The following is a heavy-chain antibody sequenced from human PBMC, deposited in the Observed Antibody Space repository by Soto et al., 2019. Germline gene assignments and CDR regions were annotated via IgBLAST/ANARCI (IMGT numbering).Heavy chain of an antibody. Sequence: QITLKESGPTLVKPTQTLTLTCTFSGFSLSTSGVGVGWIRQPPGTALEWLALLYWDDDKRYSPSLKSRLTITNDTSKNQVVLTMTNMDPVDTATYYSAHSLIGYYYDSSGSNWFDPWGQGTLDTVSS. J-gene: IGHJ5*02. CDR3: AHSLIGYYYDSSGSNWFDP. CDR1: GFSLSTSGVG. V-gene: IGHV2-5*02. D-gene: IGHD3-22*01. CDR2: LYWDDDK.